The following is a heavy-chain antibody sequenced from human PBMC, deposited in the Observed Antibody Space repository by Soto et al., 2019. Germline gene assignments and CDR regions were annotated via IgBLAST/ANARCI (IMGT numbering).Heavy chain of an antibody. CDR1: GFAVSSKY. D-gene: IGHD6-19*01. J-gene: IGHJ4*02. Sequence: EVQLVESGGGLIQPGGSLRLSCAASGFAVSSKYMTWVRQAPGKGLEWVSVIYGGGTTYYADSVKGRFTISRDTSKNPLSPHMNSLRPADTAVYYCVHTTGWPGVDFWGQGTLVTVSS. CDR2: IYGGGTT. V-gene: IGHV3-53*01. CDR3: VHTTGWPGVDF.